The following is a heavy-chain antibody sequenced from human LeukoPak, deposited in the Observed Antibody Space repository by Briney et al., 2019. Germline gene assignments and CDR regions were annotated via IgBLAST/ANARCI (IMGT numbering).Heavy chain of an antibody. J-gene: IGHJ4*02. CDR1: GLTFSSYW. D-gene: IGHD5-24*01. V-gene: IGHV3-7*01. CDR2: IKQDGSEK. Sequence: PGGSLRLSCAASGLTFSSYWMSWVRQAPGKGLEWVANIKQDGSEKYYVDSVKGRFTISRDNAKNSLYLQMNSLRAEDTAVYYCARDKVEDYWGQGTLVTVSS. CDR3: ARDKVEDY.